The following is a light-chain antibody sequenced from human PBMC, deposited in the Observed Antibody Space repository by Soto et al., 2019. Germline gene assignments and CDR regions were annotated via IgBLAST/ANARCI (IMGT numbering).Light chain of an antibody. CDR1: TSDVGSYNL. Sequence: QSVLTQPASVSGSPGQCITISCTGTTSDVGSYNLVYWYQQYPGKAPKLIIHEDSKRHSGVSNRFSGSKSGNTASLTISGLQAEDEADYYCSSSTRSVRFGGGTKLTVL. CDR2: EDS. V-gene: IGLV2-23*01. CDR3: SSSTRSVR. J-gene: IGLJ2*01.